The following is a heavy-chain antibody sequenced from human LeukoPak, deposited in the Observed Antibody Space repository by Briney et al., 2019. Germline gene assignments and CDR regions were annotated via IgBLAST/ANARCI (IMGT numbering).Heavy chain of an antibody. D-gene: IGHD3-10*01. CDR1: GFTSTSYE. Sequence: GGSLRLSCAASGFTSTSYEMNWVRQTPGKGLEWVSYISSSASTIYFADSVRGRFTISRDNAKNSLFLQMNSLRAEDTAVYYCARGRNAGHYFDYWGQGALVTVS. CDR3: ARGRNAGHYFDY. V-gene: IGHV3-48*03. J-gene: IGHJ4*02. CDR2: ISSSASTI.